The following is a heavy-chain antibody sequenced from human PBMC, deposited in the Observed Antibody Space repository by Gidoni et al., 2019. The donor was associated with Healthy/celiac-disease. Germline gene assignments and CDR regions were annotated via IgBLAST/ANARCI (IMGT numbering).Heavy chain of an antibody. CDR1: GGSISSSSYY. Sequence: QLQLQESGTGLVKPSETLSRTCTVSGGSISSSSYYWGWIRQPPGKGLEWIGSIYYSGSTYYNPSLKSRVTISVDTSKNQFSLKLSAVTAADTAVYYCAWGDIVALDYWGQGTLVTVSS. CDR3: AWGDIVALDY. CDR2: IYYSGST. D-gene: IGHD5-12*01. J-gene: IGHJ4*02. V-gene: IGHV4-39*01.